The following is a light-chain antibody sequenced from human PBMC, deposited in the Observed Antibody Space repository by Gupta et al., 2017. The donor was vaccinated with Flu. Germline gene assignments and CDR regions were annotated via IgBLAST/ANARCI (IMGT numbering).Light chain of an antibody. CDR3: QQTVNEPIT. CDR2: AAS. Sequence: QMTQSPPSLSASVGDRVTITCRAGRSISTYLNWYQQKPGRAPNLLIYAASTLQSGVPSRFSGSGSGTDFSLTINRLQPEDFATYYCQQTVNEPITFGGGTKVEI. V-gene: IGKV1-39*01. J-gene: IGKJ4*01. CDR1: RSISTY.